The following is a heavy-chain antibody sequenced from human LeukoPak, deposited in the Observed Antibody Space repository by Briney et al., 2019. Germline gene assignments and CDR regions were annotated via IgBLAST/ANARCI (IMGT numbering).Heavy chain of an antibody. CDR2: FDPEDGET. Sequence: ASVKVSCKASGYTLTELSMHWVRQAPGKGLEWMGGFDPEDGETIYAQRFQGRVTMTEDTSTDTAYMELSSLRSEDTAVYYCATPLLSDSSGWYYFDYWGQGTLVTVSS. D-gene: IGHD6-19*01. CDR1: GYTLTELS. V-gene: IGHV1-24*01. CDR3: ATPLLSDSSGWYYFDY. J-gene: IGHJ4*02.